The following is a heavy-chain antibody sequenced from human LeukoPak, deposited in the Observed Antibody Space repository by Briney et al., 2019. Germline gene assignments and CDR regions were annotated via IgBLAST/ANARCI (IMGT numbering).Heavy chain of an antibody. D-gene: IGHD4-17*01. CDR1: GGSISSGGYY. V-gene: IGHV4-31*03. Sequence: NPSETLSLTCTVSGGSISSGGYYWSWIRQHPGKGLEWIGYIYYSGSTYYNPSLKSRVTISVDTSKNQFSLKLSSVTAADTAVYYCARTTVTTYAAFDIWGQGTMVTVSS. CDR3: ARTTVTTYAAFDI. J-gene: IGHJ3*02. CDR2: IYYSGST.